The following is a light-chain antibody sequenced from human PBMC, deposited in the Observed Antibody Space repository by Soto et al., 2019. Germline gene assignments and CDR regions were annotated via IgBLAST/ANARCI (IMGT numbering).Light chain of an antibody. J-gene: IGKJ5*01. CDR1: QDITNY. Sequence: DIQMTQSPSSLSAPVGDRVTITCQASQDITNYLNWYQQKPGKAPRLLLYDASSLGTGVPSRFSGSGSGTDFTFTISSLQPEDIATYYCQHYDHLPITFGQGTRLEIK. CDR2: DAS. V-gene: IGKV1-33*01. CDR3: QHYDHLPIT.